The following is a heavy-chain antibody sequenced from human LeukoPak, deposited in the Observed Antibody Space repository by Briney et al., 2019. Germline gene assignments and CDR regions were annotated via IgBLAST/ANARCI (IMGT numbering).Heavy chain of an antibody. D-gene: IGHD1-20*01. CDR3: ARDPTPVYNWNPGVVYGMDV. CDR2: IWYDGSNK. CDR1: GFTFSSYG. Sequence: GRSLRLSCAASGFTFSSYGTHWVRQAPGKGLEWVAVIWYDGSNKYYADSVKGRFTISRDNSKNTLYLQMNSLRAEDTAVYYCARDPTPVYNWNPGVVYGMDVWGQGTTVTVSS. J-gene: IGHJ6*02. V-gene: IGHV3-33*01.